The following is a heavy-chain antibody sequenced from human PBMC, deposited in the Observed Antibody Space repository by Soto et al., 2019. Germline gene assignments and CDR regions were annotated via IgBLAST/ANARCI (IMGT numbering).Heavy chain of an antibody. CDR1: GGSISSYY. D-gene: IGHD5-12*01. J-gene: IGHJ5*02. V-gene: IGHV4-59*01. CDR2: IYYSGST. CDR3: ALFSIRAPPLVAGNNWFDP. Sequence: QVQLQESGPGLVKPSETLSLTCTVSGGSISSYYWSWIRQPPGKGLEWIGYIYYSGSTNYNPSLRGQATISVDTYKNQCSLKLSSVTAADTAVYYCALFSIRAPPLVAGNNWFDPWGQGTLLTVAS.